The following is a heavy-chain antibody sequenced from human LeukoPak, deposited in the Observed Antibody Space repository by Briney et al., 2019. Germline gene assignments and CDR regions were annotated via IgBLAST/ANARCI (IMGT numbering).Heavy chain of an antibody. CDR3: ARDRPGESNDY. CDR1: GGSISSGGYY. Sequence: SETLSLTCTVSGGSISSGGYYWSWIRQHPGKGLEWIGYIYYSGSTYYNPSLKSRVTISVDTSKNQFSRKLSSVTAADTAVYYCARDRPGESNDYWGQGTLVTVSS. D-gene: IGHD3-10*01. CDR2: IYYSGST. V-gene: IGHV4-31*03. J-gene: IGHJ4*02.